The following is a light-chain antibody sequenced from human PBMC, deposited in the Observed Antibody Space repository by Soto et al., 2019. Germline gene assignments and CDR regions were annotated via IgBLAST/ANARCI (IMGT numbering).Light chain of an antibody. CDR3: HVWDSSSDHYV. CDR2: DVN. J-gene: IGLJ1*01. Sequence: QSALTQPRSVSGSPGQSVTLSCTGTSSDVGGYHYVSWYQHHPGKAPKIIIYDVNKRPSGVPDRFSGSNSGDTATLTIRRVEAGDEADYYCHVWDSSSDHYVFGTGTKLTVL. V-gene: IGLV2-11*01. CDR1: SSDVGGYHY.